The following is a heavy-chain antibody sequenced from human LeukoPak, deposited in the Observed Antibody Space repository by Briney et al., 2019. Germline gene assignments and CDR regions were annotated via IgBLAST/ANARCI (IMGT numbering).Heavy chain of an antibody. J-gene: IGHJ2*01. D-gene: IGHD1-26*01. CDR3: ARGSTDVYWYLDV. CDR1: GGPISGYY. V-gene: IGHV4-59*01. CDR2: IYFSGNA. Sequence: PSETLSLTCIVSGGPISGYYWSWIRQPPGRGLEWIGYIYFSGNADYNPSLKSRVTISLETSKNQLSLMLTSVTAADTAMYYCARGSTDVYWYLDVWGRGTLVTVSS.